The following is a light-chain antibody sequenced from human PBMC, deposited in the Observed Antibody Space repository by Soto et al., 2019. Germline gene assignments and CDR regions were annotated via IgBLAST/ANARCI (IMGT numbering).Light chain of an antibody. V-gene: IGKV3-11*01. CDR1: QSVRGY. Sequence: EIVLTQSPATLSLSPGERATHSYRASQSVRGYLAWYQQKPGQAPRLLIYDASNRATGIPARFSGSGSWTDFTLTISSLEPEDFAVYYCQQRSNWPSVTFGQGTRLEIK. J-gene: IGKJ5*01. CDR3: QQRSNWPSVT. CDR2: DAS.